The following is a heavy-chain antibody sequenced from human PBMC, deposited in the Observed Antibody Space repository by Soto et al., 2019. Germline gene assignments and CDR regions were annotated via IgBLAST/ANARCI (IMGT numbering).Heavy chain of an antibody. D-gene: IGHD6-13*01. CDR3: ARPYSNRWSIYYGMDV. J-gene: IGHJ6*02. Sequence: DVQLVESGGGLVQPGGSLRLSCAGSGSTLGTYSMNWVRQAPGKGLEWISYISSSSSIIYYADSVKGRFTISRDNAKSSLDLQMNSLRDEDTAVYYCARPYSNRWSIYYGMDVWGQGTTVIVSS. V-gene: IGHV3-48*02. CDR1: GSTLGTYS. CDR2: ISSSSSII.